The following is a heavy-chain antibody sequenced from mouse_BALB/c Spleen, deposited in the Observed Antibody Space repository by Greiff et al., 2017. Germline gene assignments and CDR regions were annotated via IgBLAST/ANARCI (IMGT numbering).Heavy chain of an antibody. CDR3: ARNPPMITLYAMDY. Sequence: VKLVESGPGLVQPSQSLSITCTVSGFSLTSYGVHWVRQSPGKGLEWLGVIWSGGSTDYNAAFISRLSISKDNSKSQVFFKMNSLQADDTAIYYCARNPPMITLYAMDYWGQGTSVTVSS. CDR2: IWSGGST. J-gene: IGHJ4*01. V-gene: IGHV2-4-1*01. CDR1: GFSLTSYG. D-gene: IGHD2-4*01.